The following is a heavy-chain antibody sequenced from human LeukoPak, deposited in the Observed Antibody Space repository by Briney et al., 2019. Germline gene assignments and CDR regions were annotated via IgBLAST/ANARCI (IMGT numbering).Heavy chain of an antibody. CDR2: INPNSGGT. Sequence: ASVKVSCKASGHTFTGYYMHWVRQAPGQGLEWMGWINPNSGGTNYAQKFQGRVTMTRDTSISTAYMELSRLRSDGTAVYYCASPLMIQLWFPDYWGQGTLVTVSS. J-gene: IGHJ4*02. V-gene: IGHV1-2*02. CDR1: GHTFTGYY. CDR3: ASPLMIQLWFPDY. D-gene: IGHD5-18*01.